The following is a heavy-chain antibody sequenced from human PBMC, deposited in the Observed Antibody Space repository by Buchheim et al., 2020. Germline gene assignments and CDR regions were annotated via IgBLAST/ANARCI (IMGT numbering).Heavy chain of an antibody. Sequence: QVQLVESGGGVVQPGRSLRLSCAASGFTFSSYGMHWVRQAPGKGLEWVAVISYDGSNKYYADPVKGRFTISRDNSKNTLYLQMNSLRAEDTAVYYCAKDRGYSSGWYDYYGMDVWGQGTT. CDR1: GFTFSSYG. CDR3: AKDRGYSSGWYDYYGMDV. V-gene: IGHV3-30*18. CDR2: ISYDGSNK. J-gene: IGHJ6*02. D-gene: IGHD6-19*01.